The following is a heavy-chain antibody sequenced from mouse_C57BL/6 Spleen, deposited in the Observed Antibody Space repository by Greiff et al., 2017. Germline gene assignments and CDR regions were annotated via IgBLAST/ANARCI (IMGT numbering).Heavy chain of an antibody. CDR2: INPYNGGT. Sequence: EVQLQQSGPVLVKPGASVKMSCKASGYTFTDYYMNWVKQSHGKSLEWIGVINPYNGGTSYNQKFKGKATLTVDKSSSTAYMELNSLTSEDSAVYYCARKRRNYYAMDYWGQGTSVTVSS. D-gene: IGHD2-12*01. V-gene: IGHV1-19*01. J-gene: IGHJ4*01. CDR3: ARKRRNYYAMDY. CDR1: GYTFTDYY.